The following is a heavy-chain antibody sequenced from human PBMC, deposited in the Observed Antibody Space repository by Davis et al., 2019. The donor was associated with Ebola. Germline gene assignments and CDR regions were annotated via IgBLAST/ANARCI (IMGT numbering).Heavy chain of an antibody. Sequence: ESLKISCAASGFTFSSYWMSWSRQPPGKGLEWIGEINHSGSTNYNPSLKSRVTISVDTSKNQFSLKLSSVTAADTAVYYCARDYYDSSYYYYYGMDVWGQGTTVTVSS. CDR1: GFTFSSYW. J-gene: IGHJ6*02. D-gene: IGHD3-22*01. CDR2: INHSGST. CDR3: ARDYYDSSYYYYYGMDV. V-gene: IGHV4-34*01.